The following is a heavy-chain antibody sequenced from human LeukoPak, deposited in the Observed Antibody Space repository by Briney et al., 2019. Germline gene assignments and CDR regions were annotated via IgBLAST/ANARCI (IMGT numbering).Heavy chain of an antibody. Sequence: GGSLRLSCVASGFTFSSYGMHWVRQATGKGLEWVSAIGTAGDTYYPGSVKGRFTISRDNSKNTLSLQMNSLRAEDTAVYYCAKARGDYGQPFDYWGQGTLVTVSS. D-gene: IGHD4/OR15-4a*01. J-gene: IGHJ4*02. V-gene: IGHV3-13*01. CDR1: GFTFSSYG. CDR2: IGTAGDT. CDR3: AKARGDYGQPFDY.